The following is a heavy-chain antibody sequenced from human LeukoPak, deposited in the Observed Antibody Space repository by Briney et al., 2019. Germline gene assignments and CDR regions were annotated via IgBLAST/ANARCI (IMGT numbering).Heavy chain of an antibody. J-gene: IGHJ4*02. Sequence: PGGSLRLSCAASEFSVGSNYMTWVRQAPGKGLEWVSLIYSGGSAYYADSVKGRFTISRDNSKNTLYLQMNSLRAEDTAVYYCARDEVGATTEFDYWGQGTLVTVSS. CDR1: EFSVGSNY. CDR3: ARDEVGATTEFDY. D-gene: IGHD1-26*01. V-gene: IGHV3-66*01. CDR2: IYSGGSA.